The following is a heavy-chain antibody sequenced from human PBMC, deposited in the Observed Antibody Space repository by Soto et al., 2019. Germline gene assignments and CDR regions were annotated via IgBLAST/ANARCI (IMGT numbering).Heavy chain of an antibody. CDR3: AKDRVAVVVWWFGP. V-gene: IGHV3-23*01. D-gene: IGHD6-19*01. J-gene: IGHJ5*02. CDR1: GFTFCIYA. Sequence: GSTELSRAASGFTFCIYAMSWVRQAPGKGLEWVSAISGSGGSTYYADSVKGRFTISRDNSKNTLYLQMNSLRAEDTAVYYCAKDRVAVVVWWFGPWGQGALGTGSS. CDR2: ISGSGGST.